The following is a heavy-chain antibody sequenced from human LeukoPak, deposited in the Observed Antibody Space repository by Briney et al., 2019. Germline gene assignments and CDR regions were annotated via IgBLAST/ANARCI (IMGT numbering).Heavy chain of an antibody. D-gene: IGHD3-22*01. CDR1: GFTFSSYE. CDR3: ARIDSTYDSSGYYYGGFDY. J-gene: IGHJ4*02. V-gene: IGHV3-48*03. Sequence: GGSLRLACAASGFTFSSYEMNWVSQAPGKGLEWVSYISSSGSTIYYADSVKGRFTISRDNAKNSLYLQMNSLRAEDTAVYYCARIDSTYDSSGYYYGGFDYWGQGTLVTVSS. CDR2: ISSSGSTI.